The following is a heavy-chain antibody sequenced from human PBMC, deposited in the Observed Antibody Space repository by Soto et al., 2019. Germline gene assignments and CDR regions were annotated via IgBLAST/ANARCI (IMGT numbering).Heavy chain of an antibody. Sequence: PGGSLRLSCAGSGFTLSDHYIDWVRQAPGKGLEWVGRSRDKAQGYSTEYAASVKGRFTTSRDDSKSSVYLQMNSLKTEDTAVYYCTTSGHDKFVDYWGQGILVTVSS. V-gene: IGHV3-72*01. CDR1: GFTLSDHY. D-gene: IGHD5-12*01. J-gene: IGHJ4*02. CDR3: TTSGHDKFVDY. CDR2: SRDKAQGYST.